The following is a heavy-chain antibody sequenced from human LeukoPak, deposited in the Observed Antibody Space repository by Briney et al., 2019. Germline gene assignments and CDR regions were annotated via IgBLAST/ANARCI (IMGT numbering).Heavy chain of an antibody. CDR2: IYYSGST. J-gene: IGHJ3*02. D-gene: IGHD3-10*01. Sequence: PSETLSLTCTVSGGSISSYYWSWIRQPPGKGLEWIGYIYYSGSTNYNPSLKSRVTISVDTSKNQFALKLSSVTAADTAVYYCARAGRAFDIWGQGTMVTVSS. V-gene: IGHV4-59*01. CDR1: GGSISSYY. CDR3: ARAGRAFDI.